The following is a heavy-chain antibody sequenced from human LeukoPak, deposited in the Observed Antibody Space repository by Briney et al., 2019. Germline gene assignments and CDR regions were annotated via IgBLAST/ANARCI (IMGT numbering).Heavy chain of an antibody. CDR3: ARDRGVPCPGFDY. D-gene: IGHD3-10*01. CDR2: IYYSGST. V-gene: IGHV4-59*12. CDR1: GGSISSYY. Sequence: SETLSLTCTVSGGSISSYYWSWIRQPPGKGLEWIGYIYYSGSTNYNPSLKSRVTMSVDTSKNQFSLKLSSVTAADTAVYYCARDRGVPCPGFDYWGQGTLVTVSS. J-gene: IGHJ4*02.